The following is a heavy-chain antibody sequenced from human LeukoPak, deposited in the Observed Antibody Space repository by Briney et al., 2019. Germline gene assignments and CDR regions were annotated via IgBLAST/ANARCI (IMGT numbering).Heavy chain of an antibody. J-gene: IGHJ3*02. V-gene: IGHV4-34*01. CDR1: GGSFSGYY. CDR3: ARRGNWGASDI. D-gene: IGHD7-27*01. Sequence: SETLSLTCAVYGGSFSGYYWSWIRQPPGKGLEWIGEINHSGSTNYNPSLRSRVTISVDTSKNQFSLKLSSVTAADTAVYYCARRGNWGASDIWGQGTMVTVSS. CDR2: INHSGST.